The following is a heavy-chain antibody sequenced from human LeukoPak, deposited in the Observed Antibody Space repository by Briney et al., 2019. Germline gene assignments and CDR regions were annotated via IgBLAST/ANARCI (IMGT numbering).Heavy chain of an antibody. Sequence: SETLSLTCTVSGGSISSHYWSWIRQPAGKGLEWIGRIYTSVATNYNPSLKSRVIISVDTSKSLFSLNLTSVTAADTAVYFCARARIASRLLFNYWGPGILVTVSS. CDR1: GGSISSHY. J-gene: IGHJ4*02. CDR3: ARARIASRLLFNY. CDR2: IYTSVAT. V-gene: IGHV4-4*07. D-gene: IGHD6-6*01.